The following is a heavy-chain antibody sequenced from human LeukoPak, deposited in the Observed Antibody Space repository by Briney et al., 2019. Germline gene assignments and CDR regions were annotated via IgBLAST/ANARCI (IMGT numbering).Heavy chain of an antibody. CDR1: GDSISSGSYY. D-gene: IGHD6-19*01. Sequence: PSETLSLTCTVSGDSISSGSYYWSWIRQPPGKGLEWIGEINHSGSTNYNPSLKSRVTISVDTSKNQFSLKLSSVTAADTAVYYCARVRQAVAGGYFQHWGQGTLVTVSS. J-gene: IGHJ1*01. CDR3: ARVRQAVAGGYFQH. V-gene: IGHV4-39*07. CDR2: INHSGST.